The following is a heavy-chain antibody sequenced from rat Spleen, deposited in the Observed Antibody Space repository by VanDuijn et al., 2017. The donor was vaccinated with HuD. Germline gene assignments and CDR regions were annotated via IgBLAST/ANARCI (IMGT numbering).Heavy chain of an antibody. V-gene: IGHV2-43*01. CDR1: GFSLTNFH. Sequence: QVQLKESGPGLVQPPQALSLTCTVSGFSLTNFHVTWVRQPPGKGLEWVGVIGAGGSTAYNSLLKSRLCISRDTSKSTILLERNSLQTEDTATYYCARHLREASVVMDAWGQGASVTVSS. CDR3: ARHLREASVVMDA. D-gene: IGHD1-11*01. CDR2: IGAGGST. J-gene: IGHJ4*01.